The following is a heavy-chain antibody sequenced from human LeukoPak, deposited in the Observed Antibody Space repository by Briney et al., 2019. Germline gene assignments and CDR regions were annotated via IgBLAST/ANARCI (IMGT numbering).Heavy chain of an antibody. D-gene: IGHD1-26*01. CDR1: GYTFTYYY. CDR2: ISAYNGFT. Sequence: GASVKVSCRASGYTFTYYYIHWVRQAPGQGLEWMGLISAYNGFTNYAENLQGRVTMTTDTSTGTAYMELRNLTSDDTALYYCARDRIARLGGSYRYNCFDPWGQGTLVTVSS. J-gene: IGHJ5*02. CDR3: ARDRIARLGGSYRYNCFDP. V-gene: IGHV1-18*04.